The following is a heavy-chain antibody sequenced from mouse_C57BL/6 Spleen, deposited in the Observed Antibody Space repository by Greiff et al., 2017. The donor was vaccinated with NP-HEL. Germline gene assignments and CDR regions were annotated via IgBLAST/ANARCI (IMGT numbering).Heavy chain of an antibody. CDR2: IYPGSGNT. J-gene: IGHJ2*01. Sequence: VQLQQSGAELVRPGASVKLSCKASGYTFTDYYINWVKQRPGQGLEWIARIYPGSGNTYYNEKFKGKATLTAEKSSSTAYMQLSSLTSEDSAVYFCAWAYFDYWGQGPTLTVSS. CDR1: GYTFTDYY. CDR3: AWAYFDY. V-gene: IGHV1-76*01. D-gene: IGHD4-1*01.